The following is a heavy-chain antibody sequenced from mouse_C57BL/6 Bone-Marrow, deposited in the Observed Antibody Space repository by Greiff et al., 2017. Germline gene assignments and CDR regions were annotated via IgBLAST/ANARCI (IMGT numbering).Heavy chain of an antibody. V-gene: IGHV1-81*01. CDR1: GYTFTSYD. CDR2: IYPRSGNT. CDR3: AREGLYDGRSVAWFAY. Sequence: QVQLQQSGAELARPGASVKLSCKASGYTFTSYDISWVKQRTGQGLEWIGGIYPRSGNTYYNEKFKGKATLTADTSSSTAYMELRSLTSEDSAVYFCAREGLYDGRSVAWFAYWGQGTMVTVSA. D-gene: IGHD1-1*01. J-gene: IGHJ3*01.